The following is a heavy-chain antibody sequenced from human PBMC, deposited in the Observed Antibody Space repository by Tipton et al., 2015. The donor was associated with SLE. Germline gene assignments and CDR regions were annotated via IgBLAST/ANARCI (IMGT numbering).Heavy chain of an antibody. Sequence: SLRLSCAASGFTFSSYAMSWVRQAPGKGLEWVSAISGSGCSTYYADSVKGRFTISRDNSKNTLYLQMNSLRAEDTAVYYCAARRELGGYYGMDAWGQGTTVTVSS. CDR1: GFTFSSYA. V-gene: IGHV3-23*01. CDR3: AARRELGGYYGMDA. CDR2: ISGSGCST. J-gene: IGHJ6*02. D-gene: IGHD1-26*01.